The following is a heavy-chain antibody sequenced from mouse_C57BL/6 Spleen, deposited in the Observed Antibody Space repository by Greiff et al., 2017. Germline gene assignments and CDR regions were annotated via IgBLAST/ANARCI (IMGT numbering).Heavy chain of an antibody. V-gene: IGHV1-26*01. CDR3: AREVWAFDY. J-gene: IGHJ2*01. Sequence: EVQLQQSGPELVKPGASVKISCKASGYTFTDYYMNWVKPSHGKSLEWIGDINPNNGGTSYNQKFKGKATLTVGKSSSTAYMEHRSLTSEDSAFAYCAREVWAFDYWGQGTTLTVSS. CDR1: GYTFTDYY. D-gene: IGHD4-1*01. CDR2: INPNNGGT.